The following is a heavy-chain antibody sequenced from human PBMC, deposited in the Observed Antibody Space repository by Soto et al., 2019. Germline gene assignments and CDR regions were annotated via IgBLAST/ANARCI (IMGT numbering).Heavy chain of an antibody. CDR2: IYHSGST. J-gene: IGHJ3*02. V-gene: IGHV4-30-2*01. D-gene: IGHD5-18*01. CDR1: GGSISSGGYS. CDR3: ERAIQLWPRGSDFDI. Sequence: NPSETLSLTCAVSGGSISSGGYSWSWIRQPPGKGLEWIGYIYHSGSTYYNPSLKSRVTISVDRYKNQFSLKLSSVTAADTAVYYCERAIQLWPRGSDFDICGQGTMVAVSS.